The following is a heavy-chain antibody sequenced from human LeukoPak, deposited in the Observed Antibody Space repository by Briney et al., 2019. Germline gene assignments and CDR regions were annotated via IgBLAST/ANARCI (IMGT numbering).Heavy chain of an antibody. V-gene: IGHV3-30*02. J-gene: IGHJ4*02. CDR2: IRYDGSNK. CDR1: GFTFSSYG. Sequence: GGSLRLSCAASGFTFSSYGMHWVRQAPGKGLEWVAFIRYDGSNKYYADSVKGRFTISRGNSKNTLYLQMNSLRAEDTAVYYCARDDYYDSGSYYNPLTYWGQGTLVTVSS. D-gene: IGHD3-10*01. CDR3: ARDDYYDSGSYYNPLTY.